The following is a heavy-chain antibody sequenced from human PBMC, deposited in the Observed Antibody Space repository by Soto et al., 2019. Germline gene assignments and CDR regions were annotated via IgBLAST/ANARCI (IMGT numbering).Heavy chain of an antibody. D-gene: IGHD2-2*02. CDR1: GGTFSSYA. J-gene: IGHJ5*02. CDR3: ARVQDCSSTSCYRRGRFDP. V-gene: IGHV1-69*06. CDR2: IIPIFGTA. Sequence: SVKVSCKASGGTFSSYAISWVRQAPGQGLEWMGGIIPIFGTANYAQKFQGRVTITADKSTSTAYMELSSLRSEDTAVYYCARVQDCSSTSCYRRGRFDPWGQGTLVTVSS.